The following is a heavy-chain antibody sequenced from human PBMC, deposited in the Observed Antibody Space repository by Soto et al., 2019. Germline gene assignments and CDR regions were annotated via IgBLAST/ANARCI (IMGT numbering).Heavy chain of an antibody. Sequence: QVHLVQSGSEVKTPGSSVKVSCKTSVGTLSSFAISWVRQAPGQGLEWVGTFIPVVAMAKYGQTLQGRVTSTADPSTNTLFMYLSSLIYEDTAVYYWANGHDNYFYFGMDVWGKGTTVTVSA. CDR2: FIPVVAMA. V-gene: IGHV1-69*04. D-gene: IGHD1-1*01. CDR1: VGTLSSFA. J-gene: IGHJ6*04. CDR3: ANGHDNYFYFGMDV.